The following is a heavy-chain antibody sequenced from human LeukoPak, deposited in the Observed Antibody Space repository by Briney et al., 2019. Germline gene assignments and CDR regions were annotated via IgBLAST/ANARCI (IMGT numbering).Heavy chain of an antibody. CDR3: ARGLPGVVVVVPAAILAQSGLDAFDI. CDR1: GGSISSYY. J-gene: IGHJ3*02. D-gene: IGHD2-2*01. Sequence: SETLSLTCTVSGGSISSYYWSWIRQPPGKGLEWIGYIYYSGSTNYNPSLKSRVTISVDTSKNQFSLKLSSVTAADTAVYYCARGLPGVVVVVPAAILAQSGLDAFDIWGQGTMVTVSS. V-gene: IGHV4-59*08. CDR2: IYYSGST.